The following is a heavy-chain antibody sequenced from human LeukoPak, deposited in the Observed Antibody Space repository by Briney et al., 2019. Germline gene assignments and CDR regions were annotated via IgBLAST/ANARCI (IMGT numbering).Heavy chain of an antibody. D-gene: IGHD3-22*01. CDR3: ARDSVYYYDSSGYPYYYYYMDV. CDR2: IYSGGST. Sequence: GGSLRLSCAASGFTVSSNYMSWVRQAPGKGLEWVSVIYSGGSTYYADSVKGRFTISRDNSKNTLYLQMNSLRAEDTAVYYCARDSVYYYDSSGYPYYYYYMDVWGKGTTVTVSS. V-gene: IGHV3-66*02. J-gene: IGHJ6*03. CDR1: GFTVSSNY.